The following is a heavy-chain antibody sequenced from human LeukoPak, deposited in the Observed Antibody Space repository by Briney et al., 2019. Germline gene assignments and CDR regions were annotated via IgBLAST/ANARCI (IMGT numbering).Heavy chain of an antibody. Sequence: PGGSLGLSCAVSGFTVSNYGMSWVRQAPGKGLEWVSAISGGGGGTYYADSVKGRFAISRDISKNTLYLQLNSLRAEDTALYYCASRTGSGPYYFDYWGQGTLVTVSS. V-gene: IGHV3-23*01. CDR1: GFTVSNYG. CDR3: ASRTGSGPYYFDY. J-gene: IGHJ4*02. D-gene: IGHD1-14*01. CDR2: ISGGGGGT.